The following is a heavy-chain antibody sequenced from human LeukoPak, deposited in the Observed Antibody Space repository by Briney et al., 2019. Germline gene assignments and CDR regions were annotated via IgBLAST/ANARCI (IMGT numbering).Heavy chain of an antibody. V-gene: IGHV3-53*01. CDR2: IYSGGST. CDR1: GFTVSSNY. D-gene: IGHD4-17*01. CDR3: ARDVSVYGDYGHYYYYYYMDV. J-gene: IGHJ6*03. Sequence: QPGGSLRLSCAASGFTVSSNYMSWVRQAPGKGLEWVSVIYSGGSTYYADSVKGRFTISRNNSKNTLYLQMNSLRAEDTAVYYCARDVSVYGDYGHYYYYYYMDVWGKGTTVTVSS.